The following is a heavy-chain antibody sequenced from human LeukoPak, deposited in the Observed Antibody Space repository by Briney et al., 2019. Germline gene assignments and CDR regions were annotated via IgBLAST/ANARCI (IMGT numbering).Heavy chain of an antibody. Sequence: GGSLRLSCAASGFTLRTNSMSWVRQAPGKGLEWVGRIKSKTDGGTTDYAAPVKGRFTISRDDSKNTLYLQMNSLKTEDTAVYYCTTAGHLDTGYFDYWGQGTLVTVSS. CDR2: IKSKTDGGTT. J-gene: IGHJ4*02. V-gene: IGHV3-15*01. CDR1: GFTLRTNS. CDR3: TTAGHLDTGYFDY. D-gene: IGHD5-18*01.